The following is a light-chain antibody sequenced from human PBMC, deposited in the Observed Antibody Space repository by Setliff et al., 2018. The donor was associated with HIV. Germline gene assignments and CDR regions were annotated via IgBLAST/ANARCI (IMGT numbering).Light chain of an antibody. V-gene: IGLV2-14*01. CDR3: SSYTSSNTFYV. CDR1: SSDVGGYNY. J-gene: IGLJ1*01. Sequence: QSALTQPASVSGSPGQSITISCTGTSSDVGGYNYVSWYQHHPGKAPKLMIYDVSNRPSGVSNRFSGSKSGNTASLTISGLQAEDEADYYCSSYTSSNTFYVFGTGTRSP. CDR2: DVS.